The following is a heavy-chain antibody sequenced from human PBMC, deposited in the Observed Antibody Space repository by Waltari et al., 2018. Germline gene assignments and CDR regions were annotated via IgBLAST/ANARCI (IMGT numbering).Heavy chain of an antibody. Sequence: QVQLVESGGGVVQPGRSLRLSCAASEFTFRSYAMHWVRQAPGKGVEWVAGISYNERNIYYVDTVKGRLIISRDNSRKMLYLQMNSLRTEDTAVYYCARDYCDRTNCHGMDVWGQGTTVTVSS. CDR2: ISYNERNI. D-gene: IGHD3-22*01. CDR1: EFTFRSYA. V-gene: IGHV3-30*04. CDR3: ARDYCDRTNCHGMDV. J-gene: IGHJ6*02.